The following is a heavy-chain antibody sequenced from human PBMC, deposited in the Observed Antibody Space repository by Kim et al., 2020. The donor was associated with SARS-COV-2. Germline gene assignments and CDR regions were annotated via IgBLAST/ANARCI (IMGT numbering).Heavy chain of an antibody. CDR1: GFTFSDYY. V-gene: IGHV3-11*01. CDR2: ISSSGSTI. J-gene: IGHJ3*02. D-gene: IGHD2-2*01. CDR3: ARDDHQLLLGDAFDI. Sequence: GGSLRLSCAASGFTFSDYYMSWIRQAPGKGLEWVSYISSSGSTIYYADSVKGRFTISRDNAKNSLYLQMNSLRAEDTAVYYCARDDHQLLLGDAFDIWGQGTMVTVSS.